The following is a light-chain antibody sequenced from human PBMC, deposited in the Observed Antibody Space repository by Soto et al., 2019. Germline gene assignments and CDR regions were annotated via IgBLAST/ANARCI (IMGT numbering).Light chain of an antibody. Sequence: QSVLTQPPSGSGAPGQRVTISCTGSSSNIGAGYDVHWYQQLPGTAPKLLIYGNSNRPSGVPDRCSGSTSGTSASMAITGLQSEDEADYYCQSYDSSLSGSVFGGGTQLTVL. CDR3: QSYDSSLSGSV. V-gene: IGLV1-40*01. CDR1: SSNIGAGYD. CDR2: GNS. J-gene: IGLJ2*01.